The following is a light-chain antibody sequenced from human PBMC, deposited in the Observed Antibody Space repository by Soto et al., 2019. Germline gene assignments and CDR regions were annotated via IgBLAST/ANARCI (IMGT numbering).Light chain of an antibody. CDR1: ISYIGPYDH. CDR3: SSYAGNYIYV. V-gene: IGLV2-11*01. J-gene: IGLJ1*01. CDR2: AVS. Sequence: QSVLTQPRSLSGSPGQSVTISCTRTISYIGPYDHVAWYQQHPGKAPKLIIFAVSKRPSGVPDRFSGSKSGNTASLTISGLQAEDEADYYCSSYAGNYIYVFATGTKVTVL.